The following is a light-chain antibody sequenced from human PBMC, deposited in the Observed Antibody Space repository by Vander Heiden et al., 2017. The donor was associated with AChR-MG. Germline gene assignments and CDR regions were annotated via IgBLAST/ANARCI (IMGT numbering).Light chain of an antibody. CDR1: QSVLYSSNNKNY. CDR3: QQYYSTPPT. CDR2: WAS. V-gene: IGKV4-1*01. Sequence: DIVMTPFPDSLAVSLSERATINCKSSQSVLYSSNNKNYLAWYQQKPGQPPKLLIYWASTRESGVPDRFSGSGSGTDFTLTISSLQAEDVAVYYCQQYYSTPPTFGQGTKVEIK. J-gene: IGKJ1*01.